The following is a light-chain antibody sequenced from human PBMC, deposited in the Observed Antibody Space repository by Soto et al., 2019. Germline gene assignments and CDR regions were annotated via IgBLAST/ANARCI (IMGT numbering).Light chain of an antibody. Sequence: QSALTQPASVSGSPGQSITISCTGTSSDVGGYNYVSWYQQHPGKAPKLMIYDVIRRPSGVSDRFSGSKSGNTASLTISGLQADDEADYYCSSYTSSNTPRVFGTGTKVTVL. CDR2: DVI. CDR1: SSDVGGYNY. CDR3: SSYTSSNTPRV. J-gene: IGLJ1*01. V-gene: IGLV2-14*03.